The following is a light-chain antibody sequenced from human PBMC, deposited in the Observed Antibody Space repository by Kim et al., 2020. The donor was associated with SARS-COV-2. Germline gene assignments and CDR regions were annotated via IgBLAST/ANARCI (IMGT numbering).Light chain of an antibody. CDR1: QSVTSSF. CDR2: GAS. V-gene: IGKV3-20*01. Sequence: SPGDRAPLSCRASQSVTSSFLAWYQQKPGQAPRLLIYGASSRATGIPDRFTGSGSGTDFTLTISRLEPEDFAVYFCQQYAGSPLTFGGGTKVDIK. J-gene: IGKJ4*01. CDR3: QQYAGSPLT.